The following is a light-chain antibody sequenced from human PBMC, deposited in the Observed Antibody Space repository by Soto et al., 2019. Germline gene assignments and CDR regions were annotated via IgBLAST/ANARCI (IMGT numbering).Light chain of an antibody. Sequence: EIVLTQSPGTLSLSPGERATFSCRASQSVSSNYLAWYQQKPGQAPRLLIYGASNRATGIPARFSGSGSGTDFTLTISSLEPEDFAVYYCQQRSNWPPRLTFGGGTKVDI. V-gene: IGKV3-11*01. CDR3: QQRSNWPPRLT. J-gene: IGKJ4*01. CDR2: GAS. CDR1: QSVSSNY.